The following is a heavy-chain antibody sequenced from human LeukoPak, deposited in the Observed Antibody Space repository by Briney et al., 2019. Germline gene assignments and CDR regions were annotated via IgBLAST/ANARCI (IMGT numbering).Heavy chain of an antibody. CDR3: ARAGEYDSSGPHDY. CDR2: IYTSGST. V-gene: IGHV4-61*02. Sequence: SQTLSLTCTVSGGSINSGSYYGSWIRQPAGKGLEWIGRIYTSGSTNYNPSLKSRVTISVDTSKNQFSLQLSSVTAADTAVYYCARAGEYDSSGPHDYWGQGTLVTVSS. D-gene: IGHD3-22*01. J-gene: IGHJ4*02. CDR1: GGSINSGSYY.